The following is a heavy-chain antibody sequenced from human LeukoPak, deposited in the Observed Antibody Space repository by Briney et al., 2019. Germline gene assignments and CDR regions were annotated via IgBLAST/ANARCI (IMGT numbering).Heavy chain of an antibody. D-gene: IGHD3-22*01. CDR2: ISGSGGST. Sequence: GGSLRLSCAASGFTFSSYAMSWVRQAPGKGLEWVSAISGSGGSTYYADSVKGRFTISRDNSKNTLYLRMNSLRAEDTAVYYCAKQAYDSSGYYYVPKEYFDYWGQGTLVTVSS. V-gene: IGHV3-23*01. J-gene: IGHJ4*02. CDR3: AKQAYDSSGYYYVPKEYFDY. CDR1: GFTFSSYA.